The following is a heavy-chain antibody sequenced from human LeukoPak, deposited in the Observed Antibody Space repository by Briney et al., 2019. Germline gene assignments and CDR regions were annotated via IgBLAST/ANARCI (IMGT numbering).Heavy chain of an antibody. CDR3: ARDRYCSSTSCYWGIGWFDP. CDR2: IYSGVST. Sequence: PGGSLRLPCAASGFTVSSNYMSWVRQAPGKGLEWVSVIYSGVSTYYADSVKGRFTISRDNSKTTLYLQMNSLRAEDTAVYYCARDRYCSSTSCYWGIGWFDPWGQGTLVTVSS. CDR1: GFTVSSNY. V-gene: IGHV3-66*02. J-gene: IGHJ5*02. D-gene: IGHD2-2*01.